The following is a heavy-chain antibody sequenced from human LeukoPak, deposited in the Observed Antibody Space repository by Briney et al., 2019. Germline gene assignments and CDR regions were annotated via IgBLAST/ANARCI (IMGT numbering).Heavy chain of an antibody. J-gene: IGHJ5*02. CDR3: ARHVRGTPLFDP. V-gene: IGHV4-59*08. D-gene: IGHD3-10*02. CDR2: IYYSGST. CDR1: GGSISSYY. Sequence: SGTLSLTCTVSGGSISSYYWSWIRQPPGKGLEWIGYIYYSGSTNYNPSLKSRVTISVDTSKNQFSLKLSSVTAADTAVYYCARHVRGTPLFDPWGQGTLVTVSS.